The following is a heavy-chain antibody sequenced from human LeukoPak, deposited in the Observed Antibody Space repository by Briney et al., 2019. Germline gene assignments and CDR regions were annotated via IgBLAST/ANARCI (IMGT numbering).Heavy chain of an antibody. CDR3: ARDWGVGGYSYGNAFDI. D-gene: IGHD5-18*01. V-gene: IGHV1-69*04. Sequence: EASVKVSCKASGGTFSSYTISWVRQAPGQGLEWMGRIIPILGIANYAQKFQGRVTITADKSTSTAYMELSSLRSDDTAVYYCARDWGVGGYSYGNAFDIWGQGTMVIVSS. J-gene: IGHJ3*02. CDR2: IIPILGIA. CDR1: GGTFSSYT.